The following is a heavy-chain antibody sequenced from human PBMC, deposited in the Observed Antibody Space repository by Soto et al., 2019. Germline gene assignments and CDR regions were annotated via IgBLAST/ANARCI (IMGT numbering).Heavy chain of an antibody. CDR1: GGTFSSYT. CDR2: IIPILGIA. Sequence: QVQLVQSGAEVKKPGSSVKVSCKASGGTFSSYTISWVRQASGQGLEWMGRIIPILGIANYAQKFQGRVTITADKSTSTAYMELSSLRSEDTAVYYCARGGMATITQGFDYWGQGTLVTVSS. V-gene: IGHV1-69*02. D-gene: IGHD5-12*01. CDR3: ARGGMATITQGFDY. J-gene: IGHJ4*02.